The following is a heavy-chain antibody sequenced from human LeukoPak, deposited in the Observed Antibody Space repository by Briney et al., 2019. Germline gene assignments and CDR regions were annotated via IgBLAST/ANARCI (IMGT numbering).Heavy chain of an antibody. D-gene: IGHD2-2*01. J-gene: IGHJ4*02. CDR3: ARFPPYCSSTSCYESFVGY. CDR2: INHSGST. V-gene: IGHV4-34*01. CDR1: GGSFSGYY. Sequence: SETLSLTCAVYGGSFSGYYWSWIRQPPGKGLEWIGEINHSGSTNYNPSLKSRVTISVDTSKNQFSLKLSSVTAADTAVYYCARFPPYCSSTSCYESFVGYWGQGTLVTVSS.